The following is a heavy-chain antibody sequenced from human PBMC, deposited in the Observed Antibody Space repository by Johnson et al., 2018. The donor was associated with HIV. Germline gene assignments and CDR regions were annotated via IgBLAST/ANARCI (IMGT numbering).Heavy chain of an antibody. CDR1: GVAFSSYA. CDR3: AKGLRYFDWLGANDACDI. D-gene: IGHD3-9*01. V-gene: IGHV3-23*01. CDR2: ISGSGGST. Sequence: AAGGVAFSSYAVTWVRQTSGKGLEWVSAISGSGGSTYYADSVKGRFTISRDNSKRTLYLQMNSLRAEDTAVYYCAKGLRYFDWLGANDACDIWGQGTMVTVSS. J-gene: IGHJ3*02.